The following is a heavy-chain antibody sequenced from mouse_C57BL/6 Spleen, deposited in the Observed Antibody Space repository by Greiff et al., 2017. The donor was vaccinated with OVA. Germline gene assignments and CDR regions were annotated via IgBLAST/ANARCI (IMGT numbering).Heavy chain of an antibody. CDR1: GFTFSDYY. Sequence: DVHLVESEGGLVQPGSSMKLSCTASGFTFSDYYMAWVRQVPEKGLEWVANINYDGSSTYYLDSLKSRFIISRDNAKNILYLQMSSLKSEDTATYYCAREGGLLRSRGYFDVWGTGTTVTVSS. D-gene: IGHD1-1*01. J-gene: IGHJ1*03. V-gene: IGHV5-16*01. CDR2: INYDGSST. CDR3: AREGGLLRSRGYFDV.